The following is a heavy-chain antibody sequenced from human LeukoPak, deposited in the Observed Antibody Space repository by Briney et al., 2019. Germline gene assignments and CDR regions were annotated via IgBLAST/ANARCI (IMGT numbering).Heavy chain of an antibody. V-gene: IGHV1-69*04. CDR1: GGTFSSYA. Sequence: SVKVSCKASGGTFSSYAISWVRQAPGQGLEWMGRIIPIFGIANYAQKFQGRVTITADKSTSTAYMELSSLRSEDTAVYYCPREDEMATIPFDYWGQGTLVTVSS. CDR2: IIPIFGIA. D-gene: IGHD5-24*01. CDR3: PREDEMATIPFDY. J-gene: IGHJ4*02.